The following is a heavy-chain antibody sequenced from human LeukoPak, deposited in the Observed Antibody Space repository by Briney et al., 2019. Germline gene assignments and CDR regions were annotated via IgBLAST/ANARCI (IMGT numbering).Heavy chain of an antibody. Sequence: ASVKVSFKSSGYTFTSYDINWVRQATGQGLEWVGWMNPNSGNTGYAQKFQGRVTMTRNTSISTAYMELSSLRSEDTAVYYCARTSSGWYGGSFDPWGQGTLVTVSS. V-gene: IGHV1-8*02. CDR1: GYTFTSYD. J-gene: IGHJ5*02. D-gene: IGHD6-19*01. CDR2: MNPNSGNT. CDR3: ARTSSGWYGGSFDP.